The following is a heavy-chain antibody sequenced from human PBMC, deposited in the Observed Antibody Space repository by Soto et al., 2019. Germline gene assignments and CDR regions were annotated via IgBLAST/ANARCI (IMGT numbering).Heavy chain of an antibody. CDR2: ISGSGGST. D-gene: IGHD6-19*01. CDR1: GFTFSSYA. V-gene: IGHV3-23*01. J-gene: IGHJ3*02. CDR3: AKESISIAVAGTDAFDI. Sequence: GGSLRLSCAASGFTFSSYAMSWVRQAPGKGLEWVSAISGSGGSTYYADSVKGRFTISRDTSKNTLYLQMNSLRAEDTAVYYCAKESISIAVAGTDAFDIWGQGTMVTVSS.